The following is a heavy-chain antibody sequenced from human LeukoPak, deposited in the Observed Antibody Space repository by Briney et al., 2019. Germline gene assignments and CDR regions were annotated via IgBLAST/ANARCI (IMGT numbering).Heavy chain of an antibody. D-gene: IGHD4-17*01. CDR3: ARAVQVTTGGLFDY. J-gene: IGHJ4*02. V-gene: IGHV1-69*06. CDR2: IIPIFTTA. CDR1: GYTFSSYA. Sequence: SVKVSCKASGYTFSSYAISWVRQAPGQGLEWVGGIIPIFTTANYAQKFQGRVTITADKSTNTAYMELSSLRSDDTAVYYCARAVQVTTGGLFDYWGQGTLVTVSS.